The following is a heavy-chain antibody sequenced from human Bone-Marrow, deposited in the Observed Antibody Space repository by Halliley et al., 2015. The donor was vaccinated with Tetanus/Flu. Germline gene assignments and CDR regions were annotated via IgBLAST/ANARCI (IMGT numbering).Heavy chain of an antibody. D-gene: IGHD3-3*01. CDR3: ARFWSGFDF. J-gene: IGHJ4*02. Sequence: PGKGLEYIGYIYSSGVTSYNPSLTSRLTMSVDTSKNQFSLNLSSVTAADTAGYFCARFWSGFDFWGQGALVTVSS. CDR2: IYSSGVT. V-gene: IGHV4-59*01.